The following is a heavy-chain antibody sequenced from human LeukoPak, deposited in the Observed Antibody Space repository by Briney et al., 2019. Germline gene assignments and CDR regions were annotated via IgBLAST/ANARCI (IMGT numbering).Heavy chain of an antibody. CDR1: GFTFSGYG. D-gene: IGHD3-10*01. CDR2: ISSGGSYM. J-gene: IGHJ4*02. Sequence: GGSLRLSCAASGFTFSGYGMNWVRQAPGKGLEWVSSISSGGSYMYYADSLKGRFTISRDNAKNSLYLQMNSLRAKDTAVYYCAGEVAVRGVITNYFDYWGQGTLVTVSS. CDR3: AGEVAVRGVITNYFDY. V-gene: IGHV3-21*01.